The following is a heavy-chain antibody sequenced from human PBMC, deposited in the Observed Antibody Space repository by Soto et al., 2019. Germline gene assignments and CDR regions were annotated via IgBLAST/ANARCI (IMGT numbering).Heavy chain of an antibody. J-gene: IGHJ6*03. CDR2: IYYSGST. CDR1: GGSISSGGYY. D-gene: IGHD2-21*01. CDR3: ARDAYCGGDCYNNRYYYYYMDV. V-gene: IGHV4-31*03. Sequence: SETLSLTCTVSGGSISSGGYYWSWIRQHPGKGLEWIGYIYYSGSTYYNPSLKSRVTISADTSKNQFSLKLSSVTAADTAVYYCARDAYCGGDCYNNRYYYYYMDVWGKGTTVTVSS.